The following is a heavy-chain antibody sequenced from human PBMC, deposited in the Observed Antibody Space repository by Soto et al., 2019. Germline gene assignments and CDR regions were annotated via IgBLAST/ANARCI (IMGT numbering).Heavy chain of an antibody. CDR3: ARRGRYFDWLLARDPFDI. CDR2: MNPNSGNT. Sequence: ASVKVSCKASGYTFTSYDINWVRQATGQGLEWMGWMNPNSGNTGYAQKFQGRVTMTRNTSISTAYMELSSLRSEDTAVYYCARRGRYFDWLLARDPFDIWGQGTMVTVSS. J-gene: IGHJ3*02. CDR1: GYTFTSYD. D-gene: IGHD3-9*01. V-gene: IGHV1-8*01.